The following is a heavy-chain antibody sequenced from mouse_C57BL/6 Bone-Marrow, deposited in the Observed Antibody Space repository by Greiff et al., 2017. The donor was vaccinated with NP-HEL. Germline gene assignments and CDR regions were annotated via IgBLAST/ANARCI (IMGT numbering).Heavy chain of an antibody. CDR1: GFTFSDYE. CDR3: ARRGLTGTFLFDY. Sequence: DVMLVESGGGLVQPGGSLKLSCAASGFTFSDYEMAWVRQAPRKGPEWVAFISNLAYSIYYADTVTGRFTISRENAKNTLYLEMSSLRSEDTAMYYCARRGLTGTFLFDYWGQGTTLTVSS. D-gene: IGHD4-1*01. J-gene: IGHJ2*01. CDR2: ISNLAYSI. V-gene: IGHV5-15*04.